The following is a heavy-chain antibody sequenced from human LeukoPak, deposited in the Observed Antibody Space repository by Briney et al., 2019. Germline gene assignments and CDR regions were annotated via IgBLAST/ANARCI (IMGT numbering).Heavy chain of an antibody. V-gene: IGHV4-61*02. CDR1: GGSISSGSYY. Sequence: SETLSLTCTVSGGSISSGSYYWSWIRQPAGKGLEWIGRIYTSGSTNYNPSLKSRATISVDTSKNQFSLKLSSVTAADTAVYYCARFYDFWRVFDYWGQGTLVTVSS. J-gene: IGHJ4*02. D-gene: IGHD3-3*01. CDR2: IYTSGST. CDR3: ARFYDFWRVFDY.